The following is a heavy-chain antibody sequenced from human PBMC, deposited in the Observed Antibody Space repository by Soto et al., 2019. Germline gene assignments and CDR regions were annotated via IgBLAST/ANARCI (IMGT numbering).Heavy chain of an antibody. V-gene: IGHV3-21*01. J-gene: IGHJ4*02. Sequence: GGSLRLSCAASGFTFNSYSMNWVRHAPGKGLEWVSSISSGSSYIYYADSVRGRFTVSRDNAKNSLWLQMTSLRAEDTAVYYCAREFRWNDVDLDYWGQGTLVTVSS. CDR2: ISSGSSYI. CDR3: AREFRWNDVDLDY. CDR1: GFTFNSYS. D-gene: IGHD1-1*01.